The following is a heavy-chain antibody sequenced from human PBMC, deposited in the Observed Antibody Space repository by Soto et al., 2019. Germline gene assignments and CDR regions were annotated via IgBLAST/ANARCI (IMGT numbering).Heavy chain of an antibody. D-gene: IGHD3-3*01. Sequence: ASVKVSCKASGYTFTSYGISWVRQAPGQGLEWMGWISAYNGNTNYAQKLQGRVTMTTDTSTSTAYMELRSLRSDDTAVYYCARDTDGEFWSGYYYPGAYYYYYYYGMDVWGQGTTVTVSS. V-gene: IGHV1-18*04. CDR2: ISAYNGNT. J-gene: IGHJ6*02. CDR3: ARDTDGEFWSGYYYPGAYYYYYYYGMDV. CDR1: GYTFTSYG.